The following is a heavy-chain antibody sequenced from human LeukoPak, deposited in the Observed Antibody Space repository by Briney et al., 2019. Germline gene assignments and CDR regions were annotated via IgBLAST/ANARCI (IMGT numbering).Heavy chain of an antibody. D-gene: IGHD2-15*01. J-gene: IGHJ5*02. Sequence: GASVKVSCKASGYTFTGYYMHWVRQAPGQGLEWMGWINPNSGGTNYAQKFQGWVTMTRDTSISTAYMELSRLRSDDTAVYYCARSEPVVAARSWFDPWGPGTLVTVSS. CDR1: GYTFTGYY. CDR2: INPNSGGT. CDR3: ARSEPVVAARSWFDP. V-gene: IGHV1-2*04.